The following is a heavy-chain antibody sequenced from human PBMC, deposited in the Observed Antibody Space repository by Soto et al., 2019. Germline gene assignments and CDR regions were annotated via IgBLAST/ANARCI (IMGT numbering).Heavy chain of an antibody. CDR3: AKGIKWALPFDY. D-gene: IGHD5-12*01. CDR2: ISDSGRST. Sequence: GGSLRLSCAASGFTFSSYALSWVRQAPGKGLEWVSAISDSGRSTYYAGSVKGRFTISRDKSKNTLYLQMNSLRAEDTAVYYCAKGIKWALPFDYWGQGTLVTVSS. V-gene: IGHV3-23*01. J-gene: IGHJ4*02. CDR1: GFTFSSYA.